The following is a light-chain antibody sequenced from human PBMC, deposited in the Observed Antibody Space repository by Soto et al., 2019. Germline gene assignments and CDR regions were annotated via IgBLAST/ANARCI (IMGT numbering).Light chain of an antibody. CDR3: QQYHTSPYT. J-gene: IGKJ2*01. V-gene: IGKV3-20*01. CDR2: AAS. CDR1: QSVTSRH. Sequence: EIVLTQSPGTLSLSPGERVTLSCRASQSVTSRHLAWYQQKPGQAPRLRIFAASGRPPPIPRRFSGSGSVTDFTLPISRLEAEDFAVYFCQQYHTSPYTFGQGTRLEIE.